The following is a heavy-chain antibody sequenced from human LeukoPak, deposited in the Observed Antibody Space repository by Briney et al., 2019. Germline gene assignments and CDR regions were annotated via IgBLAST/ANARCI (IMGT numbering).Heavy chain of an antibody. Sequence: GRSLRLSCAASGFTFSSYGMHWVRQAPGKGLEWVAVIWYDGSNKYYADSVKGRFTISRDNSKNTLYLQMNSLRAEDTAVYYCARVPLHDSSGYLAFDIWGQGTMVTVSS. CDR1: GFTFSSYG. CDR3: ARVPLHDSSGYLAFDI. D-gene: IGHD3-22*01. J-gene: IGHJ3*02. V-gene: IGHV3-33*01. CDR2: IWYDGSNK.